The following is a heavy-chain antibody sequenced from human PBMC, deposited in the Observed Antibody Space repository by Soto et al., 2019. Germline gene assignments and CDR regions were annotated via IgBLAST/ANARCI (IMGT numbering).Heavy chain of an antibody. J-gene: IGHJ4*02. Sequence: EVQLVESGGGLVQPGGSLRLSCAASGFTFSSYSMNWVRQAPGKGLEWVSYISSSSSTIYYADSVKGRFTISRDNVKNSLYLQMNSLRAEDTAVYYCARDGEGIVVVPAARASYYFDYWGQGTLVTVSS. CDR3: ARDGEGIVVVPAARASYYFDY. V-gene: IGHV3-48*01. CDR1: GFTFSSYS. D-gene: IGHD2-2*01. CDR2: ISSSSSTI.